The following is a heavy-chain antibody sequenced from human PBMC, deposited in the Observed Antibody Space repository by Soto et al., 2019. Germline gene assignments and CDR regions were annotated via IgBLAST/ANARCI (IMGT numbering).Heavy chain of an antibody. CDR3: AKDPIAVGATRYYYYGMDV. J-gene: IGHJ6*02. Sequence: QVQLVESGGGVVQPGRSLRLSCAASGFTFSSYGMHWVRQAPGKGLEWVAVISYDGSNKYYADSVKGRFTISRDNSKNSLDLQMNSLRAEDTAVYYCAKDPIAVGATRYYYYGMDVWGQGTTVTVSS. CDR2: ISYDGSNK. D-gene: IGHD1-26*01. V-gene: IGHV3-30*18. CDR1: GFTFSSYG.